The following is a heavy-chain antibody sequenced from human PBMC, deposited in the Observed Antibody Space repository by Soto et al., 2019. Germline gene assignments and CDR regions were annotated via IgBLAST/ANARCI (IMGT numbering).Heavy chain of an antibody. CDR2: IYYSGST. CDR1: GGSISSGAYY. V-gene: IGHV4-30-4*01. J-gene: IGHJ4*02. CDR3: AREAMVRGTLDY. Sequence: QVQLQESGPGLVKPSQTLSLTCTVSGGSISSGAYYWSWIRQPPGQGLEWIGYIYYSGSTYYNPSLKSRVTISVDTSNNQFSLKLSSVTAADTAVYYCAREAMVRGTLDYWGQGTLVTVSS. D-gene: IGHD3-10*01.